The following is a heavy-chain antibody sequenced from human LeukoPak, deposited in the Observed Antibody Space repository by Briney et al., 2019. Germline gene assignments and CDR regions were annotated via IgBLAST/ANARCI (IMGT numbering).Heavy chain of an antibody. CDR2: IIPILGIA. CDR1: GGTFSSYA. CDR3: AVTMVRGVEGLFDY. D-gene: IGHD3-10*01. V-gene: IGHV1-69*04. J-gene: IGHJ4*02. Sequence: ASVKVSCKASGGTFSSYAISWVRQAPGQGLEWMGRIIPILGIANYAQKFQGRVTITADKSTSTAYMELSSLRSEDTAVYYCAVTMVRGVEGLFDYWGQGTLVTVSS.